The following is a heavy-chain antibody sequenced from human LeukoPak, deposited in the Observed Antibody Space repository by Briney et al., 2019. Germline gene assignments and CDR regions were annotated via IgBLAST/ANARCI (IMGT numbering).Heavy chain of an antibody. V-gene: IGHV4-59*01. Sequence: SETLSLTCTVSGGSISSYYWSWIRQPPGKGLEWIGYIYYSGSTNYNPSLKSRVTISVDTSKNQFSLKLSSVTAADTAVYYCARGLDWVRAHYYYYYYMDVWGKGTTVTVSS. J-gene: IGHJ6*03. CDR3: ARGLDWVRAHYYYYYYMDV. CDR1: GGSISSYY. D-gene: IGHD3-16*01. CDR2: IYYSGST.